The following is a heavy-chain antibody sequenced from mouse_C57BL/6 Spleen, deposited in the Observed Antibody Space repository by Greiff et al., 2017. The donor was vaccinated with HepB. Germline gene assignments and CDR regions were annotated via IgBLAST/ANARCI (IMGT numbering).Heavy chain of an antibody. J-gene: IGHJ1*03. CDR2: ISYDGSN. V-gene: IGHV3-6*01. CDR3: ARSRYFDV. Sequence: EVHLVESGPGLVKPSQSLSLTCSVTGYSITSGYYWNWIRQFPGNKLEWMGYISYDGSNNYNPSLKNRISITRDTSKNQFFLKLNSVTTEDTATYYCARSRYFDVWGTGTTVTVSS. CDR1: GYSITSGYY.